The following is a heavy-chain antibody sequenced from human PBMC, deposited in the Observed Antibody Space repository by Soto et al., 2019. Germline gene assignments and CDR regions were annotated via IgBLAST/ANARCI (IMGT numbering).Heavy chain of an antibody. Sequence: SETLSLTCTVSVGTISKDYWTLIRQPPGKGLEWIGYIYYSGNTYYNPSLKSRVTISIDTSKTFFSLKLTSVTAAETAVYYCARARLVGITTWDYFEYSGQGTMVTVSS. D-gene: IGHD3-16*01. CDR3: ARARLVGITTWDYFEY. J-gene: IGHJ4*02. CDR2: IYYSGNT. CDR1: VGTISKDY. V-gene: IGHV4-59*01.